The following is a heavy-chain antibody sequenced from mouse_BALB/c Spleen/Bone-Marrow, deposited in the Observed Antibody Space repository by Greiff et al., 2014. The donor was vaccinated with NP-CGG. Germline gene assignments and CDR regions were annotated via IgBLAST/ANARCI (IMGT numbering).Heavy chain of an antibody. D-gene: IGHD2-12*01. CDR1: GYTFTGYF. Sequence: QVQLQQSGAELVKPGTSVNLSCKASGYTFTGYFINWVKQRSGQGLEWIGRFYPCSGCKKYNEKFKDKATLTADKSSNTVYMKLSRLTSEESTVYFGARHDDLDIRRSLSAIDYWGQGTSVTVSS. V-gene: IGHV1-62-2*01. J-gene: IGHJ4*01. CDR3: ARHDDLDIRRSLSAIDY. CDR2: FYPCSGCK.